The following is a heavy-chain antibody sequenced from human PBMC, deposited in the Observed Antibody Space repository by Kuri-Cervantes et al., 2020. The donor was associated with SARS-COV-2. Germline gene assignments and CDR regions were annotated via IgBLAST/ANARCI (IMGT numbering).Heavy chain of an antibody. V-gene: IGHV4-30-2*01. CDR1: GGSISSGSYS. CDR2: IYHSGST. J-gene: IGHJ6*02. Sequence: SCAVSGGSISSGSYSWSWIRQPPGKGLEWIGYIYHSGSTYYNPSLKSRVTISVDTSKNQFSLKLSSVTAADTAVYYCARGGMALGYYYYGMDVWGQGTTVTVSS. D-gene: IGHD6-13*01. CDR3: ARGGMALGYYYYGMDV.